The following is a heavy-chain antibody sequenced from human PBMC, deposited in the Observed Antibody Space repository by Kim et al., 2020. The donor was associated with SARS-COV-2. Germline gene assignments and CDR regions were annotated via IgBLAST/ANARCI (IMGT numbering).Heavy chain of an antibody. CDR1: GGSFSGYY. J-gene: IGHJ6*02. CDR3: ARGVVAAAFGYYYYYGMDV. CDR2: INHSGST. V-gene: IGHV4-34*01. D-gene: IGHD6-13*01. Sequence: SETLSLTCAVYGGSFSGYYWSWIRQPPGKGLEWIGEINHSGSTNYNPSLKSRVTISVDTSKNQFSLKLSSVTAADTAVYYCARGVVAAAFGYYYYYGMDVWGQGTTVTVSS.